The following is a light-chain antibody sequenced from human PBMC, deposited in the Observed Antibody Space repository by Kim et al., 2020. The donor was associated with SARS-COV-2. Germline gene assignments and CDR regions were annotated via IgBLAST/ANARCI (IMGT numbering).Light chain of an antibody. CDR2: EDN. CDR1: SGSIASNY. V-gene: IGLV6-57*02. Sequence: NFMLTHPHSVSESPGKTVTISCTGSSGSIASNYVQWYQQRPGSAPTTVIYEDNQRPSGVPDRFSGSIDSSSNSASLTISGLKTEDEAAYYCQSYDTSNRVFGGGTQLTVL. J-gene: IGLJ3*02. CDR3: QSYDTSNRV.